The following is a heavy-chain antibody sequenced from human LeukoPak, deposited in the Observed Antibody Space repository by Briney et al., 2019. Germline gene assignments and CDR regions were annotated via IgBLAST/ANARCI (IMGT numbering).Heavy chain of an antibody. D-gene: IGHD4-17*01. CDR1: GFTFSTYW. J-gene: IGHJ4*02. CDR3: ARDYGEGGYYFDY. V-gene: IGHV3-74*01. CDR2: ISSDGSST. Sequence: GGSLRLSCAASGFTFSTYWMHWVRQAPGKGLVWLSRISSDGSSTNYADSVKGRFTISRDNAKNTLYLQTNSLRAEDTAVYYCARDYGEGGYYFDYWGQGTLVTVSS.